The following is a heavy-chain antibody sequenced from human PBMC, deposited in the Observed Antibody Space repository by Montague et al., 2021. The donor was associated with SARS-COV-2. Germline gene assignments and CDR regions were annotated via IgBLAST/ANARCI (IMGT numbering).Heavy chain of an antibody. CDR1: GGSFSVYY. V-gene: IGHV4-34*01. J-gene: IGHJ4*02. CDR3: VVVVPAMRPRSDY. CDR2: INHSGST. Sequence: SETLSLTCAVYGGSFSVYYYCWIRQPPGKGLEWIGEINHSGSTNXNPSLKSRVTISSDTSRNQFSLKLNSVTAADTAVYFCVVVVPAMRPRSDYWGQGTLVTVSS. D-gene: IGHD2-21*02.